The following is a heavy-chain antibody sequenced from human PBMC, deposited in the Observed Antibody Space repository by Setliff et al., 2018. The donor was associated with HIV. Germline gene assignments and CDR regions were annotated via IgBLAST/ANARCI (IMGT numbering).Heavy chain of an antibody. CDR2: IYYSGST. Sequence: PSETLSLTCTVSGGSISSGSYYWSWIRQPPGKGLEWIGYIYYSGSTNYNPSLKSRVTISVDTSKNQFSLNLTSVTAADTAVYYCARSKTFYDFWGGYYTHGAFKIWGLGTMVTVSS. D-gene: IGHD3-3*01. CDR3: ARSKTFYDFWGGYYTHGAFKI. J-gene: IGHJ3*02. CDR1: GGSISSGSYY. V-gene: IGHV4-61*01.